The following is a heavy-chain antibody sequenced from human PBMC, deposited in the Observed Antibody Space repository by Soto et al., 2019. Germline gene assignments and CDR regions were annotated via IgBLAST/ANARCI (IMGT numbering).Heavy chain of an antibody. CDR2: INHSGST. Sequence: PSETLSLTCAVSGGSFSGYYWRWIRQPPGKGLEWIGEINHSGSTNYNTSLKSRVTISVDTSKNQFSLKLSSVSAADTAVYYCARGETTGLYYLDYWGQGTLVTVSS. CDR1: GGSFSGYY. V-gene: IGHV4-34*01. CDR3: ARGETTGLYYLDY. J-gene: IGHJ4*02.